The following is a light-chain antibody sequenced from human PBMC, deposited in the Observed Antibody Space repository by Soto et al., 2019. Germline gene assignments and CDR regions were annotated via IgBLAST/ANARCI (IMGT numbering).Light chain of an antibody. CDR2: DAS. J-gene: IGKJ1*01. CDR3: QQYYDWSPWK. V-gene: IGKV1-5*01. Sequence: DIQMTQSPSTLSASVGDIVTITCRASQSISSWLAWYQQKPGKAPKLLIYDASSLESGVPSRFSGSGSGTQFTLTISSLQSEDFAVYYCQQYYDWSPWKFGQGTKVDIK. CDR1: QSISSW.